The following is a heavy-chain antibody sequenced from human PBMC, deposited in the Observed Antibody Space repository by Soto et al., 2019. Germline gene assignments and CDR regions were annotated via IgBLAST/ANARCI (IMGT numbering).Heavy chain of an antibody. V-gene: IGHV3-30*18. D-gene: IGHD2-15*01. CDR3: AKDRGGQVVVAASSIDY. Sequence: GGSLRLSCAASGFTFSSYGMHWVRQAPGKGLEWVAVISYDGSNKYYADSVKGRFTISRDNSKNTLYLQMNSLRAEDTAVYYCAKDRGGQVVVAASSIDYWGQGTLVTVSS. J-gene: IGHJ4*02. CDR2: ISYDGSNK. CDR1: GFTFSSYG.